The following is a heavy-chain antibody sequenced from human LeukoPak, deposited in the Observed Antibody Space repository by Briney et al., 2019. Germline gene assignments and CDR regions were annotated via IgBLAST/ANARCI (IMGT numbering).Heavy chain of an antibody. D-gene: IGHD3-10*01. V-gene: IGHV4-59*12. CDR1: GGSISSYY. J-gene: IGHJ6*02. CDR3: ARDLGGYYYYGMDV. Sequence: SETLSLTCTVSGGSISSYYWSWIRQPPGKGLEWIGYIYYSGSTNYNSSLKSRVTISVDTSKNQFSLKLSSVTAADTAVYYCARDLGGYYYYGMDVWGQGSTVTVSS. CDR2: IYYSGST.